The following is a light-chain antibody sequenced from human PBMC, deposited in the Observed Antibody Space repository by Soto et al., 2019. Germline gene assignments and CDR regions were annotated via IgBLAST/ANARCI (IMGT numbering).Light chain of an antibody. CDR3: LQYATSRRT. CDR2: SAS. CDR1: QTVIRNY. Sequence: DIVLTQSPGTLSLSPGERATLSCRANQTVIRNYLAWYQQKPGQTPRLLIYSASNKATVIPDRFRGSGSGTDFTLTITRLEPEDFGVYYCLQYATSRRTFGQGTRVDIK. J-gene: IGKJ1*01. V-gene: IGKV3-20*01.